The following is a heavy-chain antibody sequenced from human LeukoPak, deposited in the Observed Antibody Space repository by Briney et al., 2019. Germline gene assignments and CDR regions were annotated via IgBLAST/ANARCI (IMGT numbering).Heavy chain of an antibody. J-gene: IGHJ4*02. V-gene: IGHV3-7*01. CDR1: GFIFGGYW. D-gene: IGHD3-3*01. CDR3: ASGFLQWLY. Sequence: GGSLRLSCAASGFIFGGYWMSWVRQAPGRGLERVANINPDGSIKYYVDSIKGRFTISRDNAKNSLYLQMNSLRAEDTAVYYCASGFLQWLYWGQGTLVTVSS. CDR2: INPDGSIK.